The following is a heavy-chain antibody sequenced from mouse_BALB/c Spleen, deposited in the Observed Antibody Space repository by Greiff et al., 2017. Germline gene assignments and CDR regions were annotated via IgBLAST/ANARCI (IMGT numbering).Heavy chain of an antibody. CDR3: ARSDRYDGFDY. D-gene: IGHD2-14*01. V-gene: IGHV2-4-1*01. CDR1: GFSLTSYG. J-gene: IGHJ2*01. Sequence: QVQLQQSGPGLVQPSQSLSITCTASGFSLTSYGVHWVSQSPGKGLEWLGVICSGGSTDYNAAFISRLSISKDNSKSQVFFKMSSLQADDAAIYYCARSDRYDGFDYWGQGTTRTVSS. CDR2: ICSGGST.